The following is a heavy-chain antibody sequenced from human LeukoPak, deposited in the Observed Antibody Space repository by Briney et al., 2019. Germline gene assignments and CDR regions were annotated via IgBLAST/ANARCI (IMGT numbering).Heavy chain of an antibody. Sequence: SETLSLTCTVSGGSISDYYWSWIRQPAGKGLEWIGRIYTSGSTNYNPSLKSRVTMSVDTSKNQFSLKLSSVTAADTAVYYCAGYCSSSSCYTNYYYYMDVWGKGTTVTVSS. D-gene: IGHD2-2*02. J-gene: IGHJ6*03. CDR3: AGYCSSSSCYTNYYYYMDV. V-gene: IGHV4-4*07. CDR2: IYTSGST. CDR1: GGSISDYY.